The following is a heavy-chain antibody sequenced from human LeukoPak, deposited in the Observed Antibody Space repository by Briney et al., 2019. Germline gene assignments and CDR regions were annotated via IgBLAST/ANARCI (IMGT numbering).Heavy chain of an antibody. CDR3: TTDKFLYCSGGSCYSGGAFDI. CDR2: IKSKTDGGTT. D-gene: IGHD2-15*01. J-gene: IGHJ3*02. V-gene: IGHV3-15*01. Sequence: PGGSLRLSCAASGFTFSNAWMSWVRQAPGKGLEWVGRIKSKTDGGTTDYAAPVKGRFTISRDDSKNTLYLQMNSLKTEDTAVYYCTTDKFLYCSGGSCYSGGAFDIWGQGTMVTVSS. CDR1: GFTFSNAW.